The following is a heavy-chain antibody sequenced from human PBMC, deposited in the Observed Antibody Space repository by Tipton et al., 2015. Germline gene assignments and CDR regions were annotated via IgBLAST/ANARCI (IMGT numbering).Heavy chain of an antibody. CDR2: IVPIFGST. V-gene: IGHV1-69*06. J-gene: IGHJ4*02. Sequence: QLVQSGAEVKKPGSSVKVSCKASGLTFTSYAFTWVRQAPGQGLEWMGGIVPIFGSTNYAQKFQGRVTITADKSTSTAYMELSSLRSEDTAVYYCARAQRVYSGYDLVPFDYWGQGTLVTVSS. D-gene: IGHD5-12*01. CDR3: ARAQRVYSGYDLVPFDY. CDR1: GLTFTSYA.